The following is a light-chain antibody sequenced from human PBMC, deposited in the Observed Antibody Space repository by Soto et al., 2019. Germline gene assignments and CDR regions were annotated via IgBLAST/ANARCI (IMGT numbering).Light chain of an antibody. V-gene: IGKV3-15*01. CDR2: GAS. J-gene: IGKJ1*01. Sequence: EIVMTQSPATLSVSPGERATLSCRASQSVGSNLAWYQQKPGQAPRLLIYGASTRATGIPARFSVTGSGTAFTLTINSLQSEYFAVYYCQQHSRWSRTFGQGTKVEI. CDR1: QSVGSN. CDR3: QQHSRWSRT.